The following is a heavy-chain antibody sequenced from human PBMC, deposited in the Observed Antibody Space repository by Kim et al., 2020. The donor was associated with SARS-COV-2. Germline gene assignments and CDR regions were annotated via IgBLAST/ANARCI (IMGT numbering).Heavy chain of an antibody. J-gene: IGHJ4*02. CDR2: INQSGST. Sequence: SETLSLTCAVYGGSFSGYSWSWIRQPPGKGLEWIGEINQSGSTNYNSSLKSRVTISVDTSKNQFSLKLSSVTAAATGVYYCARGYSRWGQGTLVTVSS. CDR1: GGSFSGYS. D-gene: IGHD6-13*01. CDR3: ARGYSR. V-gene: IGHV4-34*01.